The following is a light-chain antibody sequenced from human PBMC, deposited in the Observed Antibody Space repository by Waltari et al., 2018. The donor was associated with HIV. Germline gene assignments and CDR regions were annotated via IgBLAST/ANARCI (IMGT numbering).Light chain of an antibody. Sequence: SYVLAQPPTVSVAPGKTARIPCGGNNIGRKSVHWYQQKPGQAPVVVIYYDSDRPSGIPELFSGSNSGNTATLTISRVEAGDEADYYCQVWDSSSDAYVFGTGTKVTVL. CDR3: QVWDSSSDAYV. J-gene: IGLJ1*01. CDR2: YDS. CDR1: NIGRKS. V-gene: IGLV3-21*04.